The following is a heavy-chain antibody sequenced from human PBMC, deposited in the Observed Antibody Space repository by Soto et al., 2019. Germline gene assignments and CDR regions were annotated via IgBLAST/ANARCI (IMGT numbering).Heavy chain of an antibody. CDR1: GDSITSSIW. J-gene: IGHJ4*02. V-gene: IGHV4-4*02. CDR2: VHHTGSI. D-gene: IGHD3-22*01. Sequence: QVQLQESGPGLVEPSGTLSLTCDVSGDSITSSIWWSWIRQPPGKGLEWIGEVHHTGSINSNPALKTRVTMSVDKSKNQFSLELTSVTAADTAVYYCACYSESSGYRFDYWGQGTLVTVSS. CDR3: ACYSESSGYRFDY.